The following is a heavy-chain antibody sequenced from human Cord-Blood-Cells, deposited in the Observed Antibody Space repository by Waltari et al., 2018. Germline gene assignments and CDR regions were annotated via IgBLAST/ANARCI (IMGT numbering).Heavy chain of an antibody. D-gene: IGHD4-17*01. CDR3: ASRLIYGDYVGPDY. Sequence: QLQLQESGPGLVKPSETLSLTCTVSGGSISSSSYYWGWIRQPPGKGMEWIGSIYYSGRTDYTPSLKGRVTISVDTSKNQFSLKLSCVTTADTAVYYCASRLIYGDYVGPDYWGQGTLVTVSS. CDR1: GGSISSSSYY. CDR2: IYYSGRT. J-gene: IGHJ4*02. V-gene: IGHV4-39*01.